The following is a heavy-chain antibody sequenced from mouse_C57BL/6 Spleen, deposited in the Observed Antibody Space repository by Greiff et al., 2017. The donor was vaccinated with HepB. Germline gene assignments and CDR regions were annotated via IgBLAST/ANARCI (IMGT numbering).Heavy chain of an antibody. CDR1: GYSITSGYY. Sequence: EVKLQESGPGLVKPSQSLSLTCSVTGYSITSGYYWNWIRQFPGNKLEWMGYISYDGSNNYNPSLKNRISITRDTSKNQFFLKLNSVTTEDTATYYCARDEYYGSFAYWGQGTLVTVSA. J-gene: IGHJ3*01. CDR2: ISYDGSN. D-gene: IGHD1-1*01. CDR3: ARDEYYGSFAY. V-gene: IGHV3-6*01.